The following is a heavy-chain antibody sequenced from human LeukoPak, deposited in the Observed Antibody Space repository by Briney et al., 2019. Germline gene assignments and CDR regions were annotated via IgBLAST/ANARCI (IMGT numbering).Heavy chain of an antibody. CDR2: IYSSGST. V-gene: IGHV4-4*07. Sequence: ETLSHTCCVSGDPLEFYYWLWIRQPAAKGLEYIGRIYSSGSTNNNPSLKTRVTTSSDTSKNQFFLKLTSVTAADTAVYYCATYTEDYSGPAFAPWGQGTLVIVSS. CDR3: ATYTEDYSGPAFAP. J-gene: IGHJ5*02. D-gene: IGHD3-16*01. CDR1: GDPLEFYY.